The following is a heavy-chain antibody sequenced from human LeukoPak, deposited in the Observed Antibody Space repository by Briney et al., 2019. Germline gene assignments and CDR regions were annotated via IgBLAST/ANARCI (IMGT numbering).Heavy chain of an antibody. CDR1: GYTFSNYD. D-gene: IGHD2-21*01. V-gene: IGHV1-8*01. Sequence: ASVKVSCKASGYTFSNYDVNWVRQAPGQGLEWMGWMNPTSGDTGYAQKFQGRVTMTRSMSKNTAYMELSRLRSEDTAVYFCARVVMQAFYYYCMDVWGKGTTIIISS. CDR3: ARVVMQAFYYYCMDV. CDR2: MNPTSGDT. J-gene: IGHJ6*03.